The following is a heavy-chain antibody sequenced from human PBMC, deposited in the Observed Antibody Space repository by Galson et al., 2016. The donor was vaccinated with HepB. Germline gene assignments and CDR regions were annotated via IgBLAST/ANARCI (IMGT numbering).Heavy chain of an antibody. J-gene: IGHJ6*01. V-gene: IGHV3-30*04. CDR1: GFTFISYD. D-gene: IGHD6-13*01. CDR3: ARDGFPAAAYGIDG. Sequence: SLRLSCAASGFTFISYDMHWVRQAPGKGLEWVAVISYDVRNKYYADSVKGRVTISRENSKNTLYLQMNSLGAEDTAVYYLARDGFPAAAYGIDGWGQGTTVTVSS. CDR2: ISYDVRNK.